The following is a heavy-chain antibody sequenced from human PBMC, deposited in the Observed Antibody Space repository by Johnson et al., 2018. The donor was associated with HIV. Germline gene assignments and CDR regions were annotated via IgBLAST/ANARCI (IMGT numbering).Heavy chain of an antibody. CDR2: ISYDGSNK. CDR1: GFTFSSYA. J-gene: IGHJ3*02. CDR3: ARDNEDIVLVGAFDI. V-gene: IGHV3-30-3*01. Sequence: QVQLVESGGGVVQPGRSLRLSCAASGFTFSSYAMHWVRQAPGKGLEWVAVISYDGSNKYYADSVKGRFTISRDNSKNTRYLQMNSLRAEDTAVYYCARDNEDIVLVGAFDIWGQGTMVTVSS. D-gene: IGHD2-8*02.